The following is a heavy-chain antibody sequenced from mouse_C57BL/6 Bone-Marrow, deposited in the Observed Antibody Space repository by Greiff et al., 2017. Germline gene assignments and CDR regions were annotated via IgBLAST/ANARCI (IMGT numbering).Heavy chain of an antibody. Sequence: VQLKQSGAELVRPGASVKLSCTASGFNIKDDYMHWVKQRPEQGLEWIGWIDPENGDTEYASKFQGKATITADTSSNTAYLQLSSLTSEDTAVYYCTYGNYLYWYFDVWGTGTTVTVSS. CDR2: IDPENGDT. V-gene: IGHV14-4*01. CDR1: GFNIKDDY. J-gene: IGHJ1*03. CDR3: TYGNYLYWYFDV. D-gene: IGHD2-1*01.